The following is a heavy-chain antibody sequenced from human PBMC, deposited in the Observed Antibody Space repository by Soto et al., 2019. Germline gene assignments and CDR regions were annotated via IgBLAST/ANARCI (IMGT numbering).Heavy chain of an antibody. CDR1: GGTFSTYG. CDR2: IIPILGTS. D-gene: IGHD1-26*01. CDR3: ARARFLVGTVGWFDP. V-gene: IGHV1-69*01. Sequence: QVQLVQSGAEVKKPGSSVKVSCKTSGGTFSTYGITWVRQAPGQGLEWMGGIIPILGTSNYAQKFQGRVTIRADASKTIAYMELSSLRSEDTAVYYCARARFLVGTVGWFDPWGQGTLVTVSS. J-gene: IGHJ5*02.